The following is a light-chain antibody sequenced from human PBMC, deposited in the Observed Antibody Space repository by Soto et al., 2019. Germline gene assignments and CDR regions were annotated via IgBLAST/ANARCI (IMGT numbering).Light chain of an antibody. CDR1: QGISTY. J-gene: IGKJ1*01. CDR3: QQYNIRPLT. Sequence: DSKIHLSDSSLSSSVGDSVTIACRASQGISTYLAWYQQKPGKVPKLLIYAASTLLSGVPSRFSGSGSGTDFTLTISSLQSEDVALYYCQQYNIRPLTFGHGTKVDIK. V-gene: IGKV1-27*01. CDR2: AAS.